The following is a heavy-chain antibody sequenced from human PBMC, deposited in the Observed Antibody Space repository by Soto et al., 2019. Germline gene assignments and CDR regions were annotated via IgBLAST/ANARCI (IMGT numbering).Heavy chain of an antibody. CDR1: GFTFSTYA. Sequence: GGSLRLSCAASGFTFSTYAMKWVRQAPGRGLEWVSTIGASGNEYYADSVKGRFTISRDNSKNTLYLQLNSLRAEDTAVYYCAKSWSFDVHFSDYWGQGTLVTVSS. CDR2: IGASGNE. V-gene: IGHV3-23*01. J-gene: IGHJ4*02. D-gene: IGHD3-10*01. CDR3: AKSWSFDVHFSDY.